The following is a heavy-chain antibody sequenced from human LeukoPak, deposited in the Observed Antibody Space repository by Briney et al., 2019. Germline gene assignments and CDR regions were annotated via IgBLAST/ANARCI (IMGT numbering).Heavy chain of an antibody. J-gene: IGHJ4*02. CDR2: ISSSSSYI. CDR1: GFTFSSYS. CDR3: ARHFAPYSQALDY. V-gene: IGHV3-21*01. D-gene: IGHD5-18*01. Sequence: GGSLRLSCAASGFTFSSYSMNWVRQAPGKGLEWVSSISSSSSYIYYADSVKGRFTISRDNPKNSLYLQLNSLRAEDSAVYFCARHFAPYSQALDYWGQGALVTVSS.